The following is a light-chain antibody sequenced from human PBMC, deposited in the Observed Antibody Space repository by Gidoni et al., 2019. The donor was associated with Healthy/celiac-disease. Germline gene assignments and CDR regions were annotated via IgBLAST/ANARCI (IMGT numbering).Light chain of an antibody. CDR1: QSVSSN. V-gene: IGKV3-15*01. Sequence: EIVMTQSPATLSVSPGERATLSCSASQSVSSNLAWYQQKPGQAPRLLIYGASTRATGIPARFSGSGSGTEFTLTISSLKSEDFAVYYCQQYNNWPPEGITFGPGTKVDIK. CDR2: GAS. J-gene: IGKJ3*01. CDR3: QQYNNWPPEGIT.